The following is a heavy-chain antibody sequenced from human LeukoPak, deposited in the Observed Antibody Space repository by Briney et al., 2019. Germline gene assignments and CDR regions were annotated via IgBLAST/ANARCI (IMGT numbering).Heavy chain of an antibody. D-gene: IGHD2-2*01. Sequence: SETLSLTCTVSGGSISSSSYYWGWIRQPPEKGLEWIGEINHSGSTNYNPSLKSRVTISVDTSKNQFSLKLSSVTAADTAVYYCAREVRGHYFDYWGQGTLVTVSS. CDR1: GGSISSSSYY. CDR2: INHSGST. CDR3: AREVRGHYFDY. J-gene: IGHJ4*02. V-gene: IGHV4-39*07.